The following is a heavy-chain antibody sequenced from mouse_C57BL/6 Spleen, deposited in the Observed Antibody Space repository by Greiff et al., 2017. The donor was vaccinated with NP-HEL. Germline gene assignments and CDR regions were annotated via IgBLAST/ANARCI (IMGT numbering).Heavy chain of an antibody. J-gene: IGHJ2*01. Sequence: EVMLVESGGDLVKPGGSLKLSCAASGFTFSSYGMSWVRQTPGKRLEWVATINSGGSYTYYPDSVKGRFTISRDNAKNTLYLQMRILKSEDTAIYYCAIYDYDGDFDYWGQGTTLTVSS. CDR1: GFTFSSYG. D-gene: IGHD2-4*01. CDR3: AIYDYDGDFDY. V-gene: IGHV5-6*01. CDR2: INSGGSYT.